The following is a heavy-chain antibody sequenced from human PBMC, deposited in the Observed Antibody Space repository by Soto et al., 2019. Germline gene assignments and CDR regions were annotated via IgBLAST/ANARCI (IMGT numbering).Heavy chain of an antibody. CDR3: ARHEQLVYFDY. D-gene: IGHD6-6*01. V-gene: IGHV3-30*03. Sequence: PGGSLRLSCAASGFTFSSYGMHWVRQAPGKGLEWVAVISYDGSNKYYADSVKGRFTISRDNSKNTLYLQMNSLRAEDTAVYYCARHEQLVYFDYWGQGTLVTVSS. CDR2: ISYDGSNK. CDR1: GFTFSSYG. J-gene: IGHJ4*02.